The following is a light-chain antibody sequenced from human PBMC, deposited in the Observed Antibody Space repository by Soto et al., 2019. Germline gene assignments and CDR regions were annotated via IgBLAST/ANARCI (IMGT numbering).Light chain of an antibody. V-gene: IGKV3-11*01. CDR2: DAS. CDR3: QQRLKWPLT. CDR1: ESISSQ. J-gene: IGKJ4*01. Sequence: EIVLTQSPATLSLSPGERATLSCRASESISSQLAWYQQKPGQAPRLLISDASNRVTGIPARFSGSGSGTDFTLTIGSLEPEDFAVYYCQQRLKWPLTFGGGTKVEIK.